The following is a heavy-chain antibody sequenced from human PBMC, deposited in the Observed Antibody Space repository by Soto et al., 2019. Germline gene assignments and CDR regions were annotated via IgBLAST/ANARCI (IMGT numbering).Heavy chain of an antibody. Sequence: ASVKVSCKASGGTFSSYAISWVRQAPGQGLEWMGGIIPIFGTANYAQKFQGRVTITADESTSTAYMELSSLRSEDTAVYYCARRSDYYGSGTQRYYYGMDVWGQGTTVTVSS. D-gene: IGHD3-10*01. J-gene: IGHJ6*02. CDR1: GGTFSSYA. V-gene: IGHV1-69*13. CDR2: IIPIFGTA. CDR3: ARRSDYYGSGTQRYYYGMDV.